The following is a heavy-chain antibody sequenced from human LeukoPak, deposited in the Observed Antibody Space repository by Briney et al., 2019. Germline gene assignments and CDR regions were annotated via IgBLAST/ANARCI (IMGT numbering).Heavy chain of an antibody. CDR1: GYTFTSYD. CDR3: ARGSSSWYGGVFDY. D-gene: IGHD6-13*01. Sequence: ASVKVSCKASGYTFTSYDISWGREATGQGGGWMGWMYAISGNTGYAQKFQGRVTMTRNNSISTAYMELSSLRSEDTAVYYCARGSSSWYGGVFDYWGQGTLVTVSS. CDR2: MYAISGNT. V-gene: IGHV1-8*01. J-gene: IGHJ4*02.